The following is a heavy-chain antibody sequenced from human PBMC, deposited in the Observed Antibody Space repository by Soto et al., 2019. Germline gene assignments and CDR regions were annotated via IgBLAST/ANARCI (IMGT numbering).Heavy chain of an antibody. J-gene: IGHJ5*02. CDR2: MNPNSGNT. CDR1: GYTFTSYD. Sequence: ASVKVSCKASGYTFTSYDINWVRQATGQGLEWMGWMNPNSGNTGYAQKFQGRVTMTRNTSISTAYMELSSLRSEDTAVYYCARGTLRYFDWLLSWFDPWGQGTLVTVSS. D-gene: IGHD3-9*01. CDR3: ARGTLRYFDWLLSWFDP. V-gene: IGHV1-8*01.